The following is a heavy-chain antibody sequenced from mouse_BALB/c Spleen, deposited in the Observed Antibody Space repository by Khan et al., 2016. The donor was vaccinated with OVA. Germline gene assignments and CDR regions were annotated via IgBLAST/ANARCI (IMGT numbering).Heavy chain of an antibody. J-gene: IGHJ3*01. CDR1: GFSLTGYG. CDR3: ARVGYPVPFAY. CDR2: IWGDGTT. Sequence: QVQLKESGPGLVAPSQSLSITCTVSGFSLTGYGVNWVRQPPGKGLEWLGMIWGDGTTDYNSALQSRLSISKANSKSQVFLKMNSLQTEDTAMYYCARVGYPVPFAYWGQGTLVTVSA. V-gene: IGHV2-6-7*01.